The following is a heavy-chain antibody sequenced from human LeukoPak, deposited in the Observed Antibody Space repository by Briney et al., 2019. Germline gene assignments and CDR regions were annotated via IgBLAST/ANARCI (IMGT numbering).Heavy chain of an antibody. J-gene: IGHJ4*02. Sequence: GGSLRLSCAASGFTFSNYGMHWVRQAPGKGLEWVSTISGRDSNTYYADSVQGRFTVSRDNSKNTVFLQMNSLRAEDTAVYYCAKRSDYGLNGNYFDYWGQGTPVTVSS. V-gene: IGHV3-23*01. CDR1: GFTFSNYG. CDR3: AKRSDYGLNGNYFDY. CDR2: ISGRDSNT. D-gene: IGHD4-17*01.